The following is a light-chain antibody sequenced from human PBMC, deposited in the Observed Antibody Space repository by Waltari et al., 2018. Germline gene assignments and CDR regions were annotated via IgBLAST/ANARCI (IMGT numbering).Light chain of an antibody. Sequence: DIQMTQSPSSVSASVGARVTITCRATQDINKWLAWYQQRPGKAPTLLIYGTSTLQSGVPSRFSGTGSATSFTLTISSLQPEDSATYFCQQGDSFPPTFGQGTKVEIK. J-gene: IGKJ1*01. CDR1: QDINKW. CDR3: QQGDSFPPT. V-gene: IGKV1-12*01. CDR2: GTS.